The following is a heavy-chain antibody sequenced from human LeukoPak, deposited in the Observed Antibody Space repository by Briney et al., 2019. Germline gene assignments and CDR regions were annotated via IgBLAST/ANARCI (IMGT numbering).Heavy chain of an antibody. CDR3: ATERTIFGVVSAFDI. D-gene: IGHD3-3*01. CDR1: GGTFSSYA. J-gene: IGHJ3*02. V-gene: IGHV1-69*05. Sequence: ASVKVSCKASGGTFSSYAISWVRQAPGQGLEWMGGIIPIFGTANYAQKFQGRVTITTDESTSTAYMELSSLRSEDTAVYYCATERTIFGVVSAFDIWGQGTMVTVSS. CDR2: IIPIFGTA.